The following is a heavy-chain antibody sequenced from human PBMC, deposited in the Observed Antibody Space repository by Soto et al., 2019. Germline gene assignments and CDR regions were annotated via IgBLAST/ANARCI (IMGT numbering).Heavy chain of an antibody. V-gene: IGHV4-30-4*01. D-gene: IGHD3-3*01. CDR1: GGSISSGDYY. CDR3: ARVSDFWSASNWFDP. CDR2: IHYTGST. Sequence: QVQLQESGPGLVKPSQTLSLTCTVSGGSISSGDYYWSWVRQPPGKGLEWIGYIHYTGSTYYNPSLKSRLNMSVDTSKNQFSLSLRSVTAADTAVYYCARVSDFWSASNWFDPWGQGTLVTVSS. J-gene: IGHJ5*02.